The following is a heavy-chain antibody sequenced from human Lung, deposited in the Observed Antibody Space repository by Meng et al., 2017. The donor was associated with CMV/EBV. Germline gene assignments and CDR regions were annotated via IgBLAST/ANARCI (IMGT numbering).Heavy chain of an antibody. Sequence: GESXKISCKGSGYSFTTFWINWVRQMPGKGLEWMGAIHPSDSETEYSPSFEGQVTISADKSNSTAHLQWNSLKPSDTAMYYCASGAGDLWGQGTLVTVSS. D-gene: IGHD1-26*01. CDR1: GYSFTTFW. V-gene: IGHV5-51*01. CDR3: ASGAGDL. CDR2: IHPSDSET. J-gene: IGHJ5*02.